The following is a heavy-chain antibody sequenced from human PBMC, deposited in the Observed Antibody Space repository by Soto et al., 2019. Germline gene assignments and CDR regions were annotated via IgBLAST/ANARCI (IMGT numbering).Heavy chain of an antibody. Sequence: SETLSLTCTVSGGSISSGTSYWSWIRQRPGKGLEWIGYIFYSGSFYYTPSLRGRVMILADTSKNQFTLRLSSVTAADTAVYYCARALEIPSILGVALPYFFDYWGQGALVTVSS. D-gene: IGHD3-3*01. CDR2: IFYSGSF. CDR1: GGSISSGTSY. CDR3: ARALEIPSILGVALPYFFDY. V-gene: IGHV4-31*03. J-gene: IGHJ4*02.